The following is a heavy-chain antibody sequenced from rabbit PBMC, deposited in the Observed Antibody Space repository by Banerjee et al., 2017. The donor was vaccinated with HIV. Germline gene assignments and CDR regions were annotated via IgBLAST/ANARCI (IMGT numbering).Heavy chain of an antibody. CDR3: ARGRDGDNNYYRAYFNL. CDR1: GFSFSSSYY. J-gene: IGHJ4*01. D-gene: IGHD8-1*01. CDR2: IYTSSGST. V-gene: IGHV1S45*01. Sequence: QEQLEESGGDLVKPEGSLTLTCTASGFSFSSSYYMCWVRQAPGKGLEWIACIYTSSGSTWYASWVNGRFTISKTSSTTVTLQMTSLTAADTATYFCARGRDGDNNYYRAYFNLWGPGTLVTVS.